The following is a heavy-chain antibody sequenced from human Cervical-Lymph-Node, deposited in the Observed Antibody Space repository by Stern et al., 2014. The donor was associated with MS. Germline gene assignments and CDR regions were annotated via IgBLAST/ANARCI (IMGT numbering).Heavy chain of an antibody. CDR1: GFTFGDYA. V-gene: IGHV3-49*03. Sequence: EVHLVESGGGLVQPGRSLRLSCTASGFTFGDYAMSWFRQAPGKGLEWVGLIRSTGYGGTTEYAASVKGRFTILRDDSKDIAYLQMDSLKTEDTAVYYCTRVSSVAARPIADWGQGALVTVSS. J-gene: IGHJ4*02. CDR3: TRVSSVAARPIAD. CDR2: IRSTGYGGTT. D-gene: IGHD6-6*01.